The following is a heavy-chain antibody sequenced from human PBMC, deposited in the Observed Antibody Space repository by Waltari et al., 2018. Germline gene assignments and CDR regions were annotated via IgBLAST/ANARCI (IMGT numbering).Heavy chain of an antibody. D-gene: IGHD2-2*01. CDR3: ARGVIGSCSGISCYRSGDF. CDR1: GFSVSQYP. J-gene: IGHJ4*02. CDR2: MTAAGRGR. V-gene: IGHV3-23*01. Sequence: EVQLLESGGGLVQPGGSLRLSCAASGFSVSQYPMAWVRPAPGEWLGWVPPMTAAGRGRTYADSVKVRFTISSDKSPNTLCLWMSNVIPDDTAVHYCARGVIGSCSGISCYRSGDFWGQGTLVTVSS.